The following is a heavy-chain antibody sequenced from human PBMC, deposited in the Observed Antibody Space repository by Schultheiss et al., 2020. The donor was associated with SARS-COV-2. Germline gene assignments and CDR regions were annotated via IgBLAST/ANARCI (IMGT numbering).Heavy chain of an antibody. CDR2: IYYSGST. Sequence: SETLSLTCTVSGGSISSGGYYWSWIRQPPGKGLEWIGYIYYSGSTNYNPSLKSRVTISVDTSKNQFSLKLSSVTAADTAVYYCARGTHYDAFDIWGQGTMVTVSS. CDR1: GGSISSGGYY. J-gene: IGHJ3*02. CDR3: ARGTHYDAFDI. V-gene: IGHV4-61*08.